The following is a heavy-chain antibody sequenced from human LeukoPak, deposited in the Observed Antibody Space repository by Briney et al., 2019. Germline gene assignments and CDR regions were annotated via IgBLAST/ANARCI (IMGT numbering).Heavy chain of an antibody. CDR1: GGSISGSSYF. V-gene: IGHV4-39*01. J-gene: IGHJ4*02. D-gene: IGHD3-10*01. CDR2: IYYSGNT. CDR3: ARLKEGIDY. Sequence: PSETLSLTCAVSGGSISGSSYFWGWIRQPPGKGLEWSGSIYYSGNTYYNPSLKSRVTISVDTSKNQFSLKLSSVTAADTAVYYCARLKEGIDYWGQGTLVTVSS.